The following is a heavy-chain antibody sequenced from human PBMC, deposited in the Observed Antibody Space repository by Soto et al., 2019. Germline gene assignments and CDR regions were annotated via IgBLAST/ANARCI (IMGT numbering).Heavy chain of an antibody. Sequence: SETLSLTCAVSGWSFSGYFWSWIRQPPGKGLEWLGEITPDGGSNYNPSLKSRLSISVDTAKNQFSLRLNSVTAADTAVYYCARSTIAPRLFMYPFDSWGQGTLVTVSS. J-gene: IGHJ4*02. CDR1: GWSFSGYF. D-gene: IGHD6-6*01. CDR2: ITPDGGS. CDR3: ARSTIAPRLFMYPFDS. V-gene: IGHV4-34*01.